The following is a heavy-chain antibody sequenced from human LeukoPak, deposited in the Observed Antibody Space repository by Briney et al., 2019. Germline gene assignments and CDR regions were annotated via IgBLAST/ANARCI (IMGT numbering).Heavy chain of an antibody. CDR1: GFTFSSYA. CDR3: AKIIYYDSSGSPSYFQH. CDR2: ISSNGGST. J-gene: IGHJ1*01. Sequence: GGSLRLTCAASGFTFSSYAMHWVRQAPGKGLEYVSAISSNGGSTYYANSVKGRFTISRDNSKNTLYLQMNSLRAEDTAVYYCAKIIYYDSSGSPSYFQHWGQGTLVTVSS. V-gene: IGHV3-64*01. D-gene: IGHD3-22*01.